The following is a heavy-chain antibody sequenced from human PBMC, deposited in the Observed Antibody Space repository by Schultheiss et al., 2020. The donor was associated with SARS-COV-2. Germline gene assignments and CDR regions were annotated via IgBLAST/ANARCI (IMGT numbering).Heavy chain of an antibody. V-gene: IGHV3-30*02. Sequence: GGSLRLSCAASGFTFSSYWMHWVRQAPGKGLEWVAVIWFDGSQKFYADSVKGRFTISRDNSENTSFLQMNSLRTEDTAVYYCAKGTWYGSEQGGYWGQGTLVTVSS. D-gene: IGHD6-19*01. CDR2: IWFDGSQK. J-gene: IGHJ4*02. CDR1: GFTFSSYW. CDR3: AKGTWYGSEQGGY.